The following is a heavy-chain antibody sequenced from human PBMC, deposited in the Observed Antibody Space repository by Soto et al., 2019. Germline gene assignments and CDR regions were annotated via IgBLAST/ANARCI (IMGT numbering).Heavy chain of an antibody. CDR2: ISGHNGKT. J-gene: IGHJ4*02. CDR3: ARDSYPLAYFFDY. CDR1: GYTFINHG. V-gene: IGHV1-18*04. Sequence: QVQLVQSGGEVKKPGASVKVSCKASGYTFINHGISWVRQAPGQGLEWMGWISGHNGKTNYAQKFQGRVTMTTDTSTSTAFMELRSLRSDDTAVYYWARDSYPLAYFFDYWGQGTLVSVSS.